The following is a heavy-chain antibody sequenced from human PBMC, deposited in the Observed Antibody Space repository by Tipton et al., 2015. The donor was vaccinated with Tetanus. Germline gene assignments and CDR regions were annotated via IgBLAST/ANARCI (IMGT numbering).Heavy chain of an antibody. CDR3: ARDRGQQFVSDWFDP. J-gene: IGHJ5*02. CDR2: IYQSGST. D-gene: IGHD6-6*01. CDR1: GGSINSPDYS. Sequence: TLSLTCTVSGGSINSPDYSWGWIRQPPGKGLEWIGYIYQSGSTSYNPSLATRVTKTADKSKNQFFLNLRSVTAADTAVYYCARDRGQQFVSDWFDPWGQGTLVTVSS. V-gene: IGHV4-30-2*01.